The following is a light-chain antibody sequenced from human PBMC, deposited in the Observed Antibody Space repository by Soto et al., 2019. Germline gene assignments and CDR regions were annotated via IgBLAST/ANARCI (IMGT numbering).Light chain of an antibody. CDR1: SSDVGSYNL. Sequence: QSALTQPASVSGSPGQSITISCTGTSSDVGSYNLVSWYQQHPGKAPKLMIYEGSKRPSGVSNRFSGSKSGNTASLTISGLQAEDEADYYCCAYAGSSFGGGPKLTVL. CDR3: CAYAGSS. CDR2: EGS. V-gene: IGLV2-23*01. J-gene: IGLJ2*01.